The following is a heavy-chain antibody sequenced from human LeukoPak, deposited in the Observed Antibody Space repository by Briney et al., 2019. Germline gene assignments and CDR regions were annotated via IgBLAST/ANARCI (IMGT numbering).Heavy chain of an antibody. CDR1: GFTFSSYR. D-gene: IGHD5-12*01. J-gene: IGHJ3*02. Sequence: GSLRLSCAASGFTFSSYRMNWVRQAPGKGLEWVSSISSSSSYIYYADSVKGRFTISRDNAKNSLYLQMNSLRAEDTAVYYCARAIVATDAFDIWGQGTMVTVSS. V-gene: IGHV3-21*01. CDR2: ISSSSSYI. CDR3: ARAIVATDAFDI.